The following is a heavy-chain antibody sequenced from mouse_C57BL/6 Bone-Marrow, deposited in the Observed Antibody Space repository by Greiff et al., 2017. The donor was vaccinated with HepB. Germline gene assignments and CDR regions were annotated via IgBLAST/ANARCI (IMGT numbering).Heavy chain of an antibody. D-gene: IGHD1-1*01. CDR2: ISDGGSYT. J-gene: IGHJ4*01. Sequence: EVKLEESGGGLVKPGGSLKLSCAASGFTFSSYAMSWVRQTPEKRLEWVATISDGGSYTYYPDNVKGRFTISRDNAKNNLYLQMNHLKSEDTAMYYCARDYYYGSTYYYAMDYWGQGTSVTVSS. CDR3: ARDYYYGSTYYYAMDY. V-gene: IGHV5-4*01. CDR1: GFTFSSYA.